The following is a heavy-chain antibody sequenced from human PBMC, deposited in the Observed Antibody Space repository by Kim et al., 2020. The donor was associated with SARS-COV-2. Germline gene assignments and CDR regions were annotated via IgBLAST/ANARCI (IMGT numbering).Heavy chain of an antibody. CDR1: GFTFRSYG. D-gene: IGHD1-26*01. V-gene: IGHV3-30*12. J-gene: IGHJ4*02. CDR2: ISNDGSYK. Sequence: GGSLRLSCAASGFTFRSYGMHWGRQAPGKGLEWVAVISNDGSYKYYADPVKGRFIVSRDNSKNTLYLQMNSLRAEDTAVYYCSSDRDSGSPATYWGQGTL. CDR3: SSDRDSGSPATY.